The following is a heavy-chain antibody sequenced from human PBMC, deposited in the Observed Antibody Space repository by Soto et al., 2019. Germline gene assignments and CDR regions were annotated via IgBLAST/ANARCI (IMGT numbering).Heavy chain of an antibody. J-gene: IGHJ6*02. CDR3: ASYVADILTGDYYYYGMDV. V-gene: IGHV1-3*01. CDR1: GYTFTSYA. CDR2: INAGNGNT. Sequence: ASVKVSCKASGYTFTSYAMHWVRQAPGQRLEWMGWINAGNGNTKYSQKLQGRVTITRDTSASTAYMELSSLRSEDTAVYYCASYVADILTGDYYYYGMDVWGQGTKVTVS. D-gene: IGHD3-9*01.